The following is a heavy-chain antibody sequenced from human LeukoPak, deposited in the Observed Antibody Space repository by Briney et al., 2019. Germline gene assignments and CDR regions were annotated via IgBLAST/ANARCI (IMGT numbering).Heavy chain of an antibody. CDR3: ARAVIAAHARGYFDP. D-gene: IGHD6-6*01. J-gene: IGHJ5*02. CDR1: GGSISSGSYY. Sequence: SETLSLTCTVSGGSISSGSYYWSWIRQPAGKGLEWIGRIYTSGSTNYNPSLKSRVTISVDTSKNQFSLKLSSVTAADTAVYYCARAVIAAHARGYFDPWGQGTLVTVSS. V-gene: IGHV4-61*02. CDR2: IYTSGST.